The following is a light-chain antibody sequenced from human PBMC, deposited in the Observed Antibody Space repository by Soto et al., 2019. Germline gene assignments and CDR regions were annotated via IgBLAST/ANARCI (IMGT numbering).Light chain of an antibody. CDR3: SSYTSRG. J-gene: IGLJ3*02. CDR2: DVS. V-gene: IGLV2-14*01. CDR1: SSDVGGYNY. Sequence: QSVLTQPASASGSPGQSITISCTGTSSDVGGYNYVSWYQQHPGKAPKLMIYDVSNRPSGVSNRFSGSKSGNTASLTISGLQAEDEADYYCSSYTSRGFGGGTKLTVL.